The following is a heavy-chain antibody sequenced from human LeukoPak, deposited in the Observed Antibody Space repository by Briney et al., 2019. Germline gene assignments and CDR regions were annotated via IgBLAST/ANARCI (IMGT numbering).Heavy chain of an antibody. D-gene: IGHD3-10*01. J-gene: IGHJ4*02. CDR1: GGTFSSYA. Sequence: ASVKVSCKASGGTFSSYAISWVRQAPGQGLEWVGRIIPILGIANYAQKFQGRVTITADKSTSTAYMELSSLRAGDTAVYYCARGSGSLYYFDYWGQGTLVTVSS. CDR2: IIPILGIA. V-gene: IGHV1-69*04. CDR3: ARGSGSLYYFDY.